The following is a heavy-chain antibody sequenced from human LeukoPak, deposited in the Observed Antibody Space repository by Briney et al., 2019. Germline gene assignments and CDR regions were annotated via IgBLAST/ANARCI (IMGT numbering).Heavy chain of an antibody. V-gene: IGHV3-66*04. J-gene: IGHJ6*03. CDR1: GFTVSSNY. D-gene: IGHD5-18*01. CDR3: ARQSGYSIYYYYYMDV. Sequence: QSGGSLRLSCAASGFTVSSNYMSWVRQAPGKGLEWVSVIYSGGSTYYADSVKGRFTISRDNAKNSLYLQMNNLRAEDTAVYYCARQSGYSIYYYYYMDVWGKGTTVTVSS. CDR2: IYSGGST.